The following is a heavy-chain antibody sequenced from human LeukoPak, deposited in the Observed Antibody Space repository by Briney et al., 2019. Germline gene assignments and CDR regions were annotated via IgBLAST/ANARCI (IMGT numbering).Heavy chain of an antibody. CDR1: GGTFSSYA. CDR2: IIPIFGTA. Sequence: SVKVSCKASGGTFSSYAISWVRQAPGQGLEWMGRIIPIFGTANYAQKFQGRVTITTDESTSTAYMELSSLSSEDTAVYYCASYGEGIYFDYWGQGTLVTVSS. D-gene: IGHD4-17*01. J-gene: IGHJ4*02. V-gene: IGHV1-69*05. CDR3: ASYGEGIYFDY.